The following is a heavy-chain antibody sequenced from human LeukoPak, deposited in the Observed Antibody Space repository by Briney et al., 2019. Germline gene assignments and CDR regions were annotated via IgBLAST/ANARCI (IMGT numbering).Heavy chain of an antibody. J-gene: IGHJ4*02. V-gene: IGHV1-18*01. CDR3: ARDPSNSSGWYIYFDY. D-gene: IGHD6-19*01. CDR2: ISAYNGDT. CDR1: GYTFTSYG. Sequence: ASVKVSCKASGYTFTSYGTSWVRQAPGQGLEWMGWISAYNGDTKYAQKLQGRVTMTTDTSTTTAYMELRSLRSDDTAVYYCARDPSNSSGWYIYFDYWGQGTLVTVSS.